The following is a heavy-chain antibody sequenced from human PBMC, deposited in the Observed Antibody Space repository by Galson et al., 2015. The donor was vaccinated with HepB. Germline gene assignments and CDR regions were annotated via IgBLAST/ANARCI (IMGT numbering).Heavy chain of an antibody. Sequence: SLRLSCAASGFTFSGSAMHWVRQASGKGLEWVSVIYSGGSTYYADSVKGRFTISRDNSKNTLYLQMNSLRAEDTAVYYCARAILSLRIAVAGPVYGMDVWGQGTTVTVSS. CDR2: IYSGGST. D-gene: IGHD6-19*01. CDR1: GFTFSGSA. V-gene: IGHV3-66*01. J-gene: IGHJ6*02. CDR3: ARAILSLRIAVAGPVYGMDV.